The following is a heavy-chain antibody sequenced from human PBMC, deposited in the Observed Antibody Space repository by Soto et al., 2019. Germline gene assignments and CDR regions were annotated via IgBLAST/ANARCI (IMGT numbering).Heavy chain of an antibody. D-gene: IGHD3-9*01. CDR3: ARTAYDILTGYYSGGMDV. V-gene: IGHV4-39*07. CDR1: GVSVSSSSYY. CDR2: IYHSGST. J-gene: IGHJ6*02. Sequence: PSETLSLTCTISGVSVSSSSYYWGWVRQPPGKGLEWIGSIYHSGSTYYNPSLKSRVTISVDRSKNQFSLKLSSVTAADTAVYYCARTAYDILTGYYSGGMDVWGQGTTVTVSS.